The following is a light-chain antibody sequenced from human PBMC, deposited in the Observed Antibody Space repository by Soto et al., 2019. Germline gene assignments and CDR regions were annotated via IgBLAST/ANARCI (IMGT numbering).Light chain of an antibody. CDR1: QSVSSSS. CDR2: GAS. J-gene: IGKJ2*01. V-gene: IGKV3-20*01. Sequence: EIVLTQSPDTLSLSPGERATLSCRASQSVSSSSLTWYQQKPGQAPRFLIYGASNRAIGIPDRFSGSGSETDVTLAISRLEPEDFAVYYCQQYGDSSYTFGRGTKLEMK. CDR3: QQYGDSSYT.